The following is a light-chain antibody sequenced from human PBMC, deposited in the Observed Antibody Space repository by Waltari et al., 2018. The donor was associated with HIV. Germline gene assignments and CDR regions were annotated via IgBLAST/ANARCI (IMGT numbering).Light chain of an antibody. J-gene: IGLJ1*01. Sequence: QSALTQPASVSGSPGQSITISCTGTSNDVGAYEYVSWYQHQPGKAPKLMIYEVSNRPSGVSNLFSGSKSGNTASLTISGLQAEDEADYYCSSYISTTTLFGTGTKVTVL. V-gene: IGLV2-14*01. CDR1: SNDVGAYEY. CDR3: SSYISTTTL. CDR2: EVS.